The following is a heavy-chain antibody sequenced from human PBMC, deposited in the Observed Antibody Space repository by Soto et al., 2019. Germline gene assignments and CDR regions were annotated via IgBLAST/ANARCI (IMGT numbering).Heavy chain of an antibody. CDR3: ARTPPGIAVAGTEVRRGFDY. J-gene: IGHJ4*02. Sequence: QVQLQESGPGLVKPSQTLSLTCTVSGGSINSGGYYWSWIRQYPGKGLEWIGYIYYSGSTYYNPSLKSRVTISVDTSKNQLSLRLSSVTAADTAVYYCARTPPGIAVAGTEVRRGFDYWGRGTLVTVSS. CDR2: IYYSGST. D-gene: IGHD6-19*01. CDR1: GGSINSGGYY. V-gene: IGHV4-31*03.